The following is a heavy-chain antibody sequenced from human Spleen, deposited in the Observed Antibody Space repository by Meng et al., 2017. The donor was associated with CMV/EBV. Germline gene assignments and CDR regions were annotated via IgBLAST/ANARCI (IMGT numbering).Heavy chain of an antibody. CDR2: ISSTRKYI. D-gene: IGHD1-14*01. CDR1: GLTFSGYR. J-gene: IGHJ4*02. V-gene: IGHV3-21*01. Sequence: LCCAASGLTFSGYRMNWVRQPPGKGLEWVSTISSTRKYIYYADSVKGRFTISRENAQNSVFLQMNSLRVEDTAVYYCSRHRVNPPDSWGQGTLVTVSS. CDR3: SRHRVNPPDS.